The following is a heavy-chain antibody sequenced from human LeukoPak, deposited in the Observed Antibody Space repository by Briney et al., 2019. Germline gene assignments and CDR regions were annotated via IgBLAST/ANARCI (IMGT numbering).Heavy chain of an antibody. J-gene: IGHJ4*02. CDR3: ARLVPFSYDILTGYPFDY. D-gene: IGHD3-9*01. CDR1: GGSMNSYY. CDR2: IYYSGST. Sequence: SETLSLTCSVSGGSMNSYYWSWIRQSPGKGLEWIGYIYYSGSTNYNPSLKSRVTISVDTSKNQFSLKLSSVTAADTAVYYCARLVPFSYDILTGYPFDYWGQGTLVTVSS. V-gene: IGHV4-59*12.